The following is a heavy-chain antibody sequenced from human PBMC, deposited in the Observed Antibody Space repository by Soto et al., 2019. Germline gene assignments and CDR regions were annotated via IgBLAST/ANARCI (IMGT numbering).Heavy chain of an antibody. CDR3: LIQRNGVVY. Sequence: QVHLVQSGAEVKKPGASVRVSCKASGYSFTGNSMHWVRQAPGQGLEWMGWINPNNGGTNYAQRLRGWVTMTTDTSVRTAYMDLNRLKSDDTAVYYCLIQRNGVVYWGQGTLVTVSS. CDR2: INPNNGGT. CDR1: GYSFTGNS. D-gene: IGHD3-10*01. V-gene: IGHV1-2*04. J-gene: IGHJ4*02.